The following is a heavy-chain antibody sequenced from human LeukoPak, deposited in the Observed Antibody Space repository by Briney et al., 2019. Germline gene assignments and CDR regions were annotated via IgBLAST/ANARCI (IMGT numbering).Heavy chain of an antibody. CDR1: GFTFSISG. V-gene: IGHV3-74*01. CDR3: LKDADY. CDR2: INSDVSST. J-gene: IGHJ4*01. Sequence: GGSLRLSCAASGFTFSISGMHWVRQAPGKGLVWVSLINSDVSSTWYADSVKGRFTISRDNAKNTVYLQMDSLRAEDTAVYYCLKDADYWGHGARVTVSS.